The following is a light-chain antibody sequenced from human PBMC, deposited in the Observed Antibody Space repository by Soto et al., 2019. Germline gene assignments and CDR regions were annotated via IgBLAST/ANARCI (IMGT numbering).Light chain of an antibody. CDR1: SGSIDSNY. Sequence: NFMLTQPHSVSESPGKTVIISCTRSSGSIDSNYVQWHQQRPGSSPTTVIYEDNQRPSGVPDRFSGSIDSSSNSASLTISGLESGDEADYFCQSYDATNQVFGGGTKLAVL. J-gene: IGLJ3*02. V-gene: IGLV6-57*01. CDR2: EDN. CDR3: QSYDATNQV.